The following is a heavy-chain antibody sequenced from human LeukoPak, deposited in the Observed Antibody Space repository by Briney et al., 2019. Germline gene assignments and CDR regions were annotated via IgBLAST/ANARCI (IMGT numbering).Heavy chain of an antibody. V-gene: IGHV4-4*02. D-gene: IGHD1-1*01. CDR1: GGSISSSNW. CDR2: IYHSGST. Sequence: SGTLSLTCAVSGGSISSSNWWSWVRQPPGKGLEWIGKIYHSGSTNYNPSLKSRVTISVDKSKNQFSLKLSSVTAADTAVYYCARASHWNQLHYFDYWGQGTLVTVSS. CDR3: ARASHWNQLHYFDY. J-gene: IGHJ4*02.